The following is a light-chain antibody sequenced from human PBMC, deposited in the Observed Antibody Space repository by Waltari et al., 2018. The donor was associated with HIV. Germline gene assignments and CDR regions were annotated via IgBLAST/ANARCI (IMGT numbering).Light chain of an antibody. CDR2: GFD. Sequence: QSVLTQPASMSGSPGQSITIPCTGSSLDIGLSFFVSWYKLLPNPAPQLIIYGFDLRPPGITSRFSASKSGDVASLTISGLQAEDEADYYCTSHTLTRVLVFGGGTRLTVL. CDR3: TSHTLTRVLV. CDR1: SLDIGLSFF. J-gene: IGLJ3*02. V-gene: IGLV2-14*01.